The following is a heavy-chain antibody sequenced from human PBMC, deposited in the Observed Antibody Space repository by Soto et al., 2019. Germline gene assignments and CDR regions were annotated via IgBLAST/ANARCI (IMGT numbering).Heavy chain of an antibody. D-gene: IGHD6-25*01. Sequence: EVQLLESGGGLVQPGGSLRLSCTASGFTFSSYAMSWVRQAPGKGLEWVSAVGRSGGGTYYADSVKGRFTISRDNSKHAFYLQMHSLSAEDTAVYYCAKDFWAAATLQIWGQGTMVTVSS. CDR1: GFTFSSYA. CDR3: AKDFWAAATLQI. CDR2: VGRSGGGT. J-gene: IGHJ3*02. V-gene: IGHV3-23*01.